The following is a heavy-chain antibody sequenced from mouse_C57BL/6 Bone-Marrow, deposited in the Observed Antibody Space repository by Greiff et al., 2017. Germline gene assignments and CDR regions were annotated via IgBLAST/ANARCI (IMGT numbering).Heavy chain of an antibody. D-gene: IGHD2-3*01. J-gene: IGHJ3*01. CDR3: ARLDGYFSWCAD. Sequence: EVQLQQSGPELVKPGASVKISCKASGYSFTDYNMNWVKQSNGKSLEWIGVINPNYGTTSYNQKFKGKATLTVAQSSSTAYMQLNSLTSEGSAVYCCARLDGYFSWCADWGQGTRVTVAA. CDR2: INPNYGTT. V-gene: IGHV1-39*01. CDR1: GYSFTDYN.